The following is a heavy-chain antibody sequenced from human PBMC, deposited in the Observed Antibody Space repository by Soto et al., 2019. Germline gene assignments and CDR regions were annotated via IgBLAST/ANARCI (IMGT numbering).Heavy chain of an antibody. Sequence: GGSLRLSCAASGFTFSNYAMHWVRQAPGKGLEWVAVISYDGNNKYYADSVKGRFTISRDYSKNTLYLQMNSLRAEDTAVYCCASATGGSIAAGGVDYCGQATLVTVSS. D-gene: IGHD6-13*01. V-gene: IGHV3-30-3*01. CDR1: GFTFSNYA. CDR2: ISYDGNNK. CDR3: ASATGGSIAAGGVDY. J-gene: IGHJ4*02.